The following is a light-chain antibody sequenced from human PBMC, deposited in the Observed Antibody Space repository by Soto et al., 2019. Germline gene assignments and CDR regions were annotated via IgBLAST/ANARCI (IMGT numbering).Light chain of an antibody. CDR1: SSDVGVYNS. CDR3: QSYDRSLSGLV. CDR2: EVT. J-gene: IGLJ1*01. V-gene: IGLV2-14*01. Sequence: QSALTQPASVSGSPGQSITISCTGTSSDVGVYNSVSWYQQHPGKAPKLMIYEVTNRPSGVSYRFSGSKSGTSASLAITGLQAEDDADYYCQSYDRSLSGLVFGTGTKLTVL.